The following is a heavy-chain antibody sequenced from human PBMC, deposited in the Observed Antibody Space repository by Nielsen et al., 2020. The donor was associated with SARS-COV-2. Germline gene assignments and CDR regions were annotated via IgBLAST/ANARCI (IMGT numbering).Heavy chain of an antibody. CDR2: INWNGGST. V-gene: IGHV3-20*01. CDR1: GFTFSIYS. J-gene: IGHJ6*03. CDR3: ARVNVPYYYYYMDV. Sequence: GESLKISCAASGFTFSIYSMNWVRQAPGKGLEWVSGINWNGGSTGYADSVKGRFTISRDNAKNSLYLQMNSLRAEDTALYHCARVNVPYYYYYMDVWGKGTTVTVSS.